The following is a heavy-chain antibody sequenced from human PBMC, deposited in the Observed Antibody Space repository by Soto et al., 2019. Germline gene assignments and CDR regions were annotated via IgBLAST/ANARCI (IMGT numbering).Heavy chain of an antibody. CDR3: ASLKTGDYYYYMDV. J-gene: IGHJ6*03. D-gene: IGHD3-10*01. CDR1: SGSISSSNW. CDR2: IYHSGST. V-gene: IGHV4-4*02. Sequence: SETLSLTCAVSSGSISSSNWWSWVRQPPGRGLEWIGEIYHSGSTNYNPSIKSRVTISVDKSKNQFSLKLSSVTAADTAVYYCASLKTGDYYYYMDVWGKGTTVTVSS.